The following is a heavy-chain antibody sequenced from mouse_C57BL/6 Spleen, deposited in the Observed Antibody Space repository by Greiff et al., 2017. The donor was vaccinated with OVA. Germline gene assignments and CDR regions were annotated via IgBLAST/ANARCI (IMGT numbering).Heavy chain of an antibody. D-gene: IGHD2-12*01. CDR3: ARTTGEGRYFDV. V-gene: IGHV1-66*01. J-gene: IGHJ1*03. Sequence: VQLQQSGPELVKPGASVKISCKASGYSFTSYYIHWVKQRPGQGLEWIGWIYPGSGNTKYNEKFKGKATLTADTSSSTAYMQLSSLTSEDSAGYYCARTTGEGRYFDVWGTGTTVTVSS. CDR1: GYSFTSYY. CDR2: IYPGSGNT.